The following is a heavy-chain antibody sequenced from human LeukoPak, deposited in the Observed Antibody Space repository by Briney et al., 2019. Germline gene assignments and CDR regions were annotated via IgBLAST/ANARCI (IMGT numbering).Heavy chain of an antibody. V-gene: IGHV4-59*08. CDR3: ARLEVLWFGELFDP. CDR1: GGSISSYY. CDR2: IYYSGST. Sequence: SETLSLTCTVSGGSISSYYWSWIRQPLGKGLEWIGYIYYSGSTNYNPSLKSRVTISVDTSKNQFSLKLSSVTAADTAVYYCARLEVLWFGELFDPWGQGTLVTVSS. J-gene: IGHJ5*02. D-gene: IGHD3-10*01.